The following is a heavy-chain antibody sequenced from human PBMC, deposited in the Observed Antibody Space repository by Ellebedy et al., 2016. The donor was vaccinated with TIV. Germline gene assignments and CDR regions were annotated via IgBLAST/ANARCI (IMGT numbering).Heavy chain of an antibody. Sequence: AASVKVSCKSSGYTFIDYGVTWVRQAPGQGLDWMGWVSAYSGNTNYAENLQGRVTMTTDTSTDTAYMELSSLRSEDTAVYYCARGGGNSGAFDIWGQGTMVTVSS. CDR2: VSAYSGNT. CDR1: GYTFIDYG. D-gene: IGHD4-23*01. CDR3: ARGGGNSGAFDI. V-gene: IGHV1-18*01. J-gene: IGHJ3*02.